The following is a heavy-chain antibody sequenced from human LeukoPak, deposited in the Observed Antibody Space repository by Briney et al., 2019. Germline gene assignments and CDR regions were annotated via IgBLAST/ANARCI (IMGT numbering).Heavy chain of an antibody. D-gene: IGHD3-22*01. J-gene: IGHJ4*02. V-gene: IGHV3-23*01. Sequence: GGSLRLSCAASGFTFSSYAMNWVRQVPGKGLEWVSSISGSGGNTYYADSVKSRFTISRDNSKNTLYLQMNSLRAEDTAVYYCAKWLGPDYYHSSGYIASWGQGTLVTVSS. CDR3: AKWLGPDYYHSSGYIAS. CDR1: GFTFSSYA. CDR2: ISGSGGNT.